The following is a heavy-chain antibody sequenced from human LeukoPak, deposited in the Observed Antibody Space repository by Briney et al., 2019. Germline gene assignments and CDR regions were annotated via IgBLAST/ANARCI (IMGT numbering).Heavy chain of an antibody. CDR2: MYYGGST. D-gene: IGHD6-13*01. J-gene: IGHJ3*02. Sequence: SETLSLTCTVSGGSISGYYWSWIRQPPGKGLEWIGNMYYGGSTHYNPSLKSRVTISVDTSKNQFSLKLNSVTAADTAVYYCATLSWYIVTAAFDIWGQGTLVTVSS. CDR1: GGSISGYY. V-gene: IGHV4-59*12. CDR3: ATLSWYIVTAAFDI.